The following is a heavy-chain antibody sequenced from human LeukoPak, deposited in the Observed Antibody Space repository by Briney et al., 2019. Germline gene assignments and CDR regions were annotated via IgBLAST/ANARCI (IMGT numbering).Heavy chain of an antibody. CDR2: IYTSGST. CDR1: GGSISSYY. V-gene: IGHV4-4*07. J-gene: IGHJ3*02. D-gene: IGHD3-10*01. CDR3: ARDRGRWPHYAFDI. Sequence: SETLSLTCTVSGGSISSYYWSWIRQPAGKGLEWIGRIYTSGSTNYNPSLKSRVTMSVDTYKNQFSLKLSSVTAADTAVYYCARDRGRWPHYAFDIWGHGTMVTVSS.